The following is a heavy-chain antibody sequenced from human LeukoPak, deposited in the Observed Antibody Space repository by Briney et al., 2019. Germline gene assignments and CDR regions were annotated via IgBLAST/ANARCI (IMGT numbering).Heavy chain of an antibody. D-gene: IGHD2-2*01. CDR3: ARGQYQLLWSFDY. CDR2: INHSGST. J-gene: IGHJ4*02. V-gene: IGHV4-34*01. Sequence: SETLSLTCAVYGGSFSGYYWSWIRQPPGKGLEWIGEINHSGSTNYNPSLKSRVTISVDTSKNQFSLKLSSVTAADTAVYYCARGQYQLLWSFDYWGQGTLVTVSS. CDR1: GGSFSGYY.